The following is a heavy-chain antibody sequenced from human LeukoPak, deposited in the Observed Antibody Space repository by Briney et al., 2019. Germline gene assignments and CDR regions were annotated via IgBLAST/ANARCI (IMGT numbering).Heavy chain of an antibody. J-gene: IGHJ3*02. D-gene: IGHD3-10*01. CDR3: ARDGTYYGSGSYYMALVPDAFDI. CDR2: ISSSSSYI. V-gene: IGHV3-21*01. Sequence: GGSLRLSCAASGFTFSSYSMNWVRQAPGKGLEWVSSISSSSSYIYYADSVKGRFTISRDNAKNTLYLQMNSLRAEDTAVYYCARDGTYYGSGSYYMALVPDAFDIWGQGTMVTVSS. CDR1: GFTFSSYS.